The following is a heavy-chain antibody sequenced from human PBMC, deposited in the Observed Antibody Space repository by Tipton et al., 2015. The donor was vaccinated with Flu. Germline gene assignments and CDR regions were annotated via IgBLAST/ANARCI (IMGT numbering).Heavy chain of an antibody. V-gene: IGHV4-4*07. CDR2: IYHYGST. J-gene: IGHJ4*02. CDR1: GDSISRFY. D-gene: IGHD3-10*01. CDR3: ATDYYGSGSYYDIGY. Sequence: GLVKPSETLSLTCTVSGDSISRFYWSWIRQSAGKGLEWIGSIYHYGSTYYSPSLKSRVSISLDKSENQFSLRLSSVTAADTAIYYCATDYYGSGSYYDIGYWGQGTLVTVSS.